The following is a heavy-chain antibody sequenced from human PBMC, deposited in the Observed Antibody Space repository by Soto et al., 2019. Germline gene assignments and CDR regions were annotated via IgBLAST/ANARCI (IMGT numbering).Heavy chain of an antibody. D-gene: IGHD3-10*01. CDR3: ASEVPFYYGSGSVDY. J-gene: IGHJ4*02. Sequence: QVQFVQSGAEVKKPGASVKVSCKASGYTFTSYAMHWVRQAPGQRLEWMGWINAGNGNTKYSQKFQGRVTITRDTSASTAYMELSSLRSEDTAVYYCASEVPFYYGSGSVDYWGQGTLVTVSS. CDR2: INAGNGNT. V-gene: IGHV1-3*01. CDR1: GYTFTSYA.